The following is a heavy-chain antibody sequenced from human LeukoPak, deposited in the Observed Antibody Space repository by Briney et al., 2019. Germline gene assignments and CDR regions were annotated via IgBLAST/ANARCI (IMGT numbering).Heavy chain of an antibody. V-gene: IGHV4-39*01. CDR2: IYYSGNT. D-gene: IGHD6-13*01. CDR3: ARRPPYSTFDS. Sequence: PSETLSLTCTVSGCSISSSGYYWGWIRQPPGKGLEWIGSIYYSGNTYYNPSLKSRVTISVDTSKTQVSLNLSSVTAADTAVYYCARRPPYSTFDSWGQGTLVTVSS. CDR1: GCSISSSGYY. J-gene: IGHJ4*02.